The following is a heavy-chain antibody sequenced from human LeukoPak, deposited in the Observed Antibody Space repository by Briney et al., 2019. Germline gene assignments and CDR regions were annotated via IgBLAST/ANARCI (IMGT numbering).Heavy chain of an antibody. CDR3: ARFPGWSIAARQHAFDI. V-gene: IGHV1-46*01. CDR2: INPSGGST. J-gene: IGHJ3*02. Sequence: ASVKVSCKASGYTFTSYYMHWVRPAPGQGLEWMGIINPSGGSTSYAQKFQGRVTMTRDTPTSTVYMELRSLRSDDTAVYYCARFPGWSIAARQHAFDIWGQGTMVTVSS. D-gene: IGHD6-6*01. CDR1: GYTFTSYY.